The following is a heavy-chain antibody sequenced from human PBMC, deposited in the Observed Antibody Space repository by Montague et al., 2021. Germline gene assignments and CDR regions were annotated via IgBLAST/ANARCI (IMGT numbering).Heavy chain of an antibody. J-gene: IGHJ6*02. D-gene: IGHD2-15*01. CDR3: ARRGGYSARQYSGWDV. Sequence: SETLSLTCAVSGDSINTPNWWTWVRQFPGKGLEWIREVYHTGSTNYKPSLKSQVTLSVANSKNQFSLKMTSVTAADTSIYYCARRGGYSARQYSGWDVWGQGTTVTVSS. CDR2: VYHTGST. CDR1: GDSINTPNW. V-gene: IGHV4-4*02.